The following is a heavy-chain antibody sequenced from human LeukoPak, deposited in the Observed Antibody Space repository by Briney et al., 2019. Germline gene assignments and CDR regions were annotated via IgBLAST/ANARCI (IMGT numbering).Heavy chain of an antibody. J-gene: IGHJ3*02. D-gene: IGHD3-22*01. V-gene: IGHV4-4*02. CDR2: VSLSGLT. CDR3: ARHTPVVVNGAFDI. CDR1: GGSITSTNW. Sequence: SGTLSLACGVSGGSITSTNWWSWVRQPPGQGLEWIGEVSLSGLTNYNPSLSSRVTISVDTSKNQFSLKLSSVTAADTAVYYCARHTPVVVNGAFDIWGQGTMVTVSS.